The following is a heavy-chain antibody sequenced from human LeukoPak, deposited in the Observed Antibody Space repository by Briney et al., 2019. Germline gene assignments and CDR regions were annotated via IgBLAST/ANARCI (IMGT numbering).Heavy chain of an antibody. D-gene: IGHD5-12*01. J-gene: IGHJ4*02. CDR3: ARDQSGGGYEGYPY. CDR1: GGTFSSYA. Sequence: GASVKVSCKASGGTFSSYAISWVRQAPGQGLEWMGWINPNSGGTNYAQKFQGRVTMTRDTSISTAYMELSRLRSDDTAVYYCARDQSGGGYEGYPYWGQGTLVTVSS. CDR2: INPNSGGT. V-gene: IGHV1-2*02.